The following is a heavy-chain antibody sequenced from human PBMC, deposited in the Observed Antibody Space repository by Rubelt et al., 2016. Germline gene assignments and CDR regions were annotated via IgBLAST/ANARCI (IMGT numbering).Heavy chain of an antibody. Sequence: QVQLVQSGAEVKKPGASVKVSCKASGYTFTSYYMHWVRQAPGQGLEWMGIINPSGGTNYAQKFQGRVTMTRDTSISTAYMELSRLRSDDTAVYYCARGAGGRYFDWYDAFDIWGQGTMVTVSS. CDR2: INPSGGT. D-gene: IGHD3-9*01. CDR3: ARGAGGRYFDWYDAFDI. V-gene: IGHV1-2*02. CDR1: GYTFTSYY. J-gene: IGHJ3*02.